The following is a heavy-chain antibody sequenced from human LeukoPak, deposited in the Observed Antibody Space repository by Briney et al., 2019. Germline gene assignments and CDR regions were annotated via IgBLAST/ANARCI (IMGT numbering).Heavy chain of an antibody. CDR3: ARVFRGAVTSNWFDP. Sequence: SETLSLTCTVSGGSINGYFWTWIRQPPRKGLEWIGYISDSGSTNYNPSLKSRVTLSVDSSNTEFSLRLNSVTAADTAVYYCARVFRGAVTSNWFDPWGQGTPVTVSS. D-gene: IGHD4-17*01. V-gene: IGHV4-59*01. CDR1: GGSINGYF. CDR2: ISDSGST. J-gene: IGHJ5*02.